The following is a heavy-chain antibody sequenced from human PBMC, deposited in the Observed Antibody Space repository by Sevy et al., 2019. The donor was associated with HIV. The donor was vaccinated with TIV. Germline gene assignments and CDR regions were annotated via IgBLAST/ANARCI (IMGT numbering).Heavy chain of an antibody. CDR3: AREFRGLTMILVVNPPVH. V-gene: IGHV1-2*05. CDR2: INLNSGGT. D-gene: IGHD3-22*01. J-gene: IGHJ4*02. Sequence: ASVKVSCKASGYSFIAYYMHWVRQAPGQGLEWMGRINLNSGGTNYAQKFQGRVTMTRDTSISTAYMELSRLRSDDTDVYYCAREFRGLTMILVVNPPVHWGQGTLVTVSS. CDR1: GYSFIAYY.